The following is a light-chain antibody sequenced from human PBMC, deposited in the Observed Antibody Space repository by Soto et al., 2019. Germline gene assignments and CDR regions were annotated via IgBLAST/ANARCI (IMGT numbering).Light chain of an antibody. Sequence: EIVLTQSPGTLSLSPGERATVSCRASQSVTRTYLAWYQHKPGQAPRLLMYGVSHRATGIPDRFSGSGSGTDFTLTISRVEPEDFAVYYCQQYGTSTGTFGQGTKVEIK. CDR2: GVS. CDR3: QQYGTSTGT. J-gene: IGKJ1*01. CDR1: QSVTRTY. V-gene: IGKV3-20*01.